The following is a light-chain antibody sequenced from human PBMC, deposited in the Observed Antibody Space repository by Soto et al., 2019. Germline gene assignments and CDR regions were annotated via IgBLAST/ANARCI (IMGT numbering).Light chain of an antibody. J-gene: IGLJ1*01. CDR3: AAWDDSLNGLYV. CDR1: SSNIGSNT. Sequence: QSVLTQPPSASGTPGQRVTISCSRSSSNIGSNTVNWYQQLPGTAPKLLIYSNNQRPSGVPDRFSGSKSGTSASLAISGLQYEDEADYYCAAWDDSLNGLYVFGTGTKVTVL. V-gene: IGLV1-44*01. CDR2: SNN.